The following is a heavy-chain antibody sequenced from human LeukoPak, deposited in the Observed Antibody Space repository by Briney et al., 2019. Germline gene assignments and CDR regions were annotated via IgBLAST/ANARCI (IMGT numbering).Heavy chain of an antibody. V-gene: IGHV4-4*07. CDR1: GGSISSCY. J-gene: IGHJ4*02. CDR2: IYTSGST. D-gene: IGHD6-19*01. CDR3: ARDKVSGWIDY. Sequence: PSETLSLTCTGSGGSISSCYWSWIRQPAGKGLEWIGRIYTSGSTNYNPSLKSRVTMSVDTSKNQFSLKLSSVTAADTAVYYCARDKVSGWIDYWGQGTLVTVSS.